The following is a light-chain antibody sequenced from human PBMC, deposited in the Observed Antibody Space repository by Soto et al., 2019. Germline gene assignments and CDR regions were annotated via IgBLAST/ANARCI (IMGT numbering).Light chain of an antibody. Sequence: QSALTQPPSASGSPGQSVTISCTGTSSDIGGYNYVSWYQQHPGKAPKLLIYEVSKRPSGVPDRFSGSKSGKTASLTVSGLQTEDEADYYCSSYGGRNNLDFGTGTKLTVL. V-gene: IGLV2-8*01. CDR2: EVS. CDR3: SSYGGRNNLD. CDR1: SSDIGGYNY. J-gene: IGLJ1*01.